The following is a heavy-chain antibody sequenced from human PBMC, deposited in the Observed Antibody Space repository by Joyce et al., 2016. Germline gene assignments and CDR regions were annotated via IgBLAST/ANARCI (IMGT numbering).Heavy chain of an antibody. CDR1: GFTFTGYY. CDR2: IKSENGDT. J-gene: IGHJ4*02. V-gene: IGHV1-2*02. Sequence: QVQLVQSGTEVKKPGASVKVSCKASGFTFTGYYMHWVRQAPGQGLEMMGCIKSENGDTHDTQNIQGRVTMTRDTSINTAYMEVTRLRSDDTAFYYCAREGLPHGGFDYWGLGTLVTVSS. CDR3: AREGLPHGGFDY.